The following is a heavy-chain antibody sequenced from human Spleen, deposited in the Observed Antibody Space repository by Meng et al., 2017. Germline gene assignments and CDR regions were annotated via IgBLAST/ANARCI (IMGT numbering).Heavy chain of an antibody. D-gene: IGHD6-13*01. CDR2: IDYSGTT. V-gene: IGHV4-39*01. J-gene: IGHJ4*02. CDR3: ARGAQDSSS. CDR1: GGSIGSNSYH. Sequence: QLQLQESGPGLVKPSETLSLTCTVSGGSIGSNSYHWGWIRQPPGKGLEWVGTIDYSGTTYSNSSLKSRVTISLDTSRNQFSLKLTSVTAADTAVYYCARGAQDSSSWGQGTLVTVSS.